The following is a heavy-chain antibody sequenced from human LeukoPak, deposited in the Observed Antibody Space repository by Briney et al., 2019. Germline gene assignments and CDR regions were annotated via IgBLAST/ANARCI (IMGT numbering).Heavy chain of an antibody. CDR2: INHSGTT. Sequence: PSETLSLTCAVYGESFSGYYWRWIRQPPGKGLEWIGEINHSGTTNSNPSLKCRITISVDTSKNQFFLKPSSVTAADTAVYYCARGSQSLGYCSGGSCRAKIFDYWGQGTLVTVSS. J-gene: IGHJ4*02. V-gene: IGHV4-34*01. CDR1: GESFSGYY. D-gene: IGHD2-15*01. CDR3: ARGSQSLGYCSGGSCRAKIFDY.